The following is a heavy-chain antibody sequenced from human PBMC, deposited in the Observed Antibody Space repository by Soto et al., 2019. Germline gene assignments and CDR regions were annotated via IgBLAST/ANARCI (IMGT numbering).Heavy chain of an antibody. CDR3: ARGRGTTTVANLDY. CDR1: GFTFSDYY. CDR2: ISSRDSSI. D-gene: IGHD4-17*01. V-gene: IGHV3-11*01. J-gene: IGHJ4*02. Sequence: QVQLVESGGGLVKPGGSLRLSCAASGFTFSDYYMSWIRQAPGKGLEWVSYISSRDSSIYYAASVKGRFTISRDNAKNSLYLQMNSLRVEDTAAYYCARGRGTTTVANLDYWGQGTLVTVSS.